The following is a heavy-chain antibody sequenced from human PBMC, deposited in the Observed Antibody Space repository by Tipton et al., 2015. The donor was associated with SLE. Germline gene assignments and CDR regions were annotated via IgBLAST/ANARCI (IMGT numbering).Heavy chain of an antibody. CDR3: ASQAGGGGFHWFDP. J-gene: IGHJ5*02. D-gene: IGHD3-16*01. Sequence: TLSLTCTVSGGSISSYYWSWIRQPAGKGLEWIGRIYSSGSTSYNPSLKSRVTMSVDTSKNQFSLKLSSVTAADTAVYYCASQAGGGGFHWFDPRGQGTLVTVSS. CDR1: GGSISSYY. CDR2: IYSSGST. V-gene: IGHV4-4*07.